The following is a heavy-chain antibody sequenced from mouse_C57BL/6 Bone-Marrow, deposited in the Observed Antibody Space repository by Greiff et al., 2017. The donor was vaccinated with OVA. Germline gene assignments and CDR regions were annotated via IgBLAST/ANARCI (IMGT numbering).Heavy chain of an antibody. Sequence: DVKLVESGGGLVKPGGSLKLSCAASGFTFSSYAMSWVRQTPEKRLEWVATISDGGSYTYYPDNVKGRFTISRDNAKNNLYLQMSHLKSEDTAMYYCARALLLGYAMDYWGQGTSVTVSS. V-gene: IGHV5-4*03. CDR2: ISDGGSYT. CDR3: ARALLLGYAMDY. D-gene: IGHD1-1*01. CDR1: GFTFSSYA. J-gene: IGHJ4*01.